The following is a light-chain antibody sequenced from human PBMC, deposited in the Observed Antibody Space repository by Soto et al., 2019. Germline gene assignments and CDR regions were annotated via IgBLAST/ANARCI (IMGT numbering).Light chain of an antibody. CDR2: AAS. Sequence: DIQMTQSPSSVSASVGDRVNITCRASQGISRWLAWYRQKPGKAPKLLIYAASSLQSWVPSRFSGSGSGTDFTLTISSLQPEDFATYYCQQANSFPPTFGGGTKVEIK. CDR3: QQANSFPPT. CDR1: QGISRW. V-gene: IGKV1-12*01. J-gene: IGKJ4*01.